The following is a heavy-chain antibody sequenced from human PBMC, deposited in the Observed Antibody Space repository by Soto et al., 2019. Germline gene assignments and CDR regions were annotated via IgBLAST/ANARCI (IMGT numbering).Heavy chain of an antibody. CDR1: GGSISSGDYY. Sequence: SEALSLTCTVYGGSISSGDYYWTWIRQPPGKGLEWIGYIYYSGSTYYNPSLKSRVTISVDTSKNQFSLKLSSVTAADTAVYYCARTLNIAARPSTQYYYYYGKDVWGQATTAPVS. CDR2: IYYSGST. CDR3: ARTLNIAARPSTQYYYYYGKDV. V-gene: IGHV4-30-4*01. J-gene: IGHJ6*02. D-gene: IGHD6-6*01.